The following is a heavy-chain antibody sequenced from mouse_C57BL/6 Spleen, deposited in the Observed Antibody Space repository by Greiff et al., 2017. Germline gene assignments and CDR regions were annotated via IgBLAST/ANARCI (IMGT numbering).Heavy chain of an antibody. CDR2: IYPGNSDT. V-gene: IGHV1-5*01. D-gene: IGHD2-4*01. CDR1: GYTFTSYW. CDR3: TRSSEYDVRGDY. J-gene: IGHJ2*01. Sequence: EVQLQQSGTVLARPGASVKMSCKTSGYTFTSYWMHWVKQRPGQGLEWIGAIYPGNSDTSYNQKFKGKAKLTAVTSASTAYMELSSLTNEDSAVYYCTRSSEYDVRGDYWGQGTTLTVSS.